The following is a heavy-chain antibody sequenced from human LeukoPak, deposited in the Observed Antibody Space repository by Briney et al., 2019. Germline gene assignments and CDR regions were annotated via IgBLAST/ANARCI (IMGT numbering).Heavy chain of an antibody. CDR3: ARLNRYYDSSADSSVHDAFDI. V-gene: IGHV4-34*01. D-gene: IGHD3-22*01. J-gene: IGHJ3*02. CDR2: INHSGST. CDR1: GGSFSGYY. Sequence: SETLSLTCAVYGGSFSGYYWSWIRQPPGKGLDWIGEINHSGSTNYNPSLKSRVTISVDTSKNQFSLKLSSVTAADTAVYYCARLNRYYDSSADSSVHDAFDIWGQGTMVTVSS.